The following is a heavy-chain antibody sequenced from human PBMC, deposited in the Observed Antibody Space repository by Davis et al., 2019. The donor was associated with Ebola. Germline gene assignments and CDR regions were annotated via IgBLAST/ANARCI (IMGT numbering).Heavy chain of an antibody. CDR2: VSAYNGNT. J-gene: IGHJ4*02. V-gene: IGHV1-18*01. Sequence: AASVKVSCKASGYTFTSYGISWVRQAPGQGLEWMGWVSAYNGNTNYAQKLQSRVTMTTDTSTSTAYMELRSLRSDDTAVYYCARAEVRTIAAAGAFDYWGQGTLVTVSS. D-gene: IGHD6-13*01. CDR1: GYTFTSYG. CDR3: ARAEVRTIAAAGAFDY.